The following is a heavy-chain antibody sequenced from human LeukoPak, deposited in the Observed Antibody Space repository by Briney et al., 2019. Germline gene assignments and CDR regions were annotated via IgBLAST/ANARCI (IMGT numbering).Heavy chain of an antibody. Sequence: PGRSLRLSCAASGFTFSSYSMNWVRQAPGKGLEWVSSISSSSSYIYYADSVKGRFTISRDNAKNSLYLQMNSLRAEDTAVYYCARDFRAGRGYWGQGTLVTVSS. V-gene: IGHV3-21*01. CDR3: ARDFRAGRGY. D-gene: IGHD3-10*01. CDR1: GFTFSSYS. CDR2: ISSSSSYI. J-gene: IGHJ4*02.